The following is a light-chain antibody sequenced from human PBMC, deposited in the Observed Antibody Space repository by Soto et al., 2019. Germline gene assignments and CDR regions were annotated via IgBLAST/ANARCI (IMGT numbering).Light chain of an antibody. Sequence: EFVLTQSPATLSVSPGERATLSCRASQSVSSNLAWYQQKPGQAPRLLFFGASIRATGIPDRFSGSGSGTDFTLTISRLEPEDSAVYHCQQYGSSPTTFGQGTKVDIK. CDR2: GAS. CDR3: QQYGSSPTT. J-gene: IGKJ1*01. CDR1: QSVSSN. V-gene: IGKV3-20*01.